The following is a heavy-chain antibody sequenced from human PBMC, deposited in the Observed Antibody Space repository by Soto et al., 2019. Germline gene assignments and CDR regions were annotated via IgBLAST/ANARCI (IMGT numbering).Heavy chain of an antibody. J-gene: IGHJ6*02. V-gene: IGHV4-59*08. D-gene: IGHD6-25*01. CDR1: GGSISNFN. CDR3: ARHKDAGSDRGGMDV. Sequence: QVQLQESGPGLVKPSETLSLTCTVSGGSISNFNWTWIRQPPGKGLEWIGNVHYSGNTNYNPSLKSRVTTSVDTAKNQLSLTLSSVTAADTAVYYCARHKDAGSDRGGMDVWAQGTTVTVSS. CDR2: VHYSGNT.